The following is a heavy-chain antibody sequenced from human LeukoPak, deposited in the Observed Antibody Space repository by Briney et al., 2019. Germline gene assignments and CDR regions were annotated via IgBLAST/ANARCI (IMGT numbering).Heavy chain of an antibody. V-gene: IGHV3-48*01. D-gene: IGHD3-9*01. CDR1: GFTFSSYN. CDR2: ITSSSSTI. CDR3: AKDASDYDILTGYFATPLRDFDY. J-gene: IGHJ4*02. Sequence: GGSLRLSCAASGFTFSSYNMNWVRQAPGKGLEWVSYITSSSSTIDYADSVKGRFTISRDNAKNSLYLQMNSLGAEDTAVYYCAKDASDYDILTGYFATPLRDFDYWGQGTLVTVSS.